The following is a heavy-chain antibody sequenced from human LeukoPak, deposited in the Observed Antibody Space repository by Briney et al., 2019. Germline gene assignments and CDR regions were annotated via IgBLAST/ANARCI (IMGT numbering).Heavy chain of an antibody. CDR3: ARYVMAVAPGCFDP. V-gene: IGHV4-59*08. Sequence: SETLSLTCTVSGGSISTYYWSWIRQPPGKGLEWIGYIYYSGRTNYNPSLKSRVTISVDTSKNHFPLKLTSVTPADTAVYYCARYVMAVAPGCFDPWGQGTLVTVSS. CDR1: GGSISTYY. CDR2: IYYSGRT. J-gene: IGHJ5*02. D-gene: IGHD5-24*01.